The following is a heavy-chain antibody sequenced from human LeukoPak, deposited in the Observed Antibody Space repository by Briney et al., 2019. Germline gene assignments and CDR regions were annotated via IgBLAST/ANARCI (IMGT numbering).Heavy chain of an antibody. Sequence: SETLSLTCAVYGGSFSAYHWSWIRQPPGKGLEWIGYIYYSGSTNYNPSLKSRVTISIDTSKNQFSLKLTSVTAADTAVYYCARRNDFGIWGQGTMVTVSS. CDR3: ARRNDFGI. CDR2: IYYSGST. J-gene: IGHJ3*02. CDR1: GGSFSAYH. V-gene: IGHV4-59*08.